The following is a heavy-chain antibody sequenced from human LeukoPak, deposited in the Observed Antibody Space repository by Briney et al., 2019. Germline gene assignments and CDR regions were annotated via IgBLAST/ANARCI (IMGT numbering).Heavy chain of an antibody. CDR2: IYHSGST. V-gene: IGHV4-30-2*01. D-gene: IGHD6-19*01. J-gene: IGHJ4*02. CDR1: GGSISSGGYS. CDR3: ARFALDPIAVAGPYFDY. Sequence: SETLSLTCAVSGGSISSGGYSWSWIRQPPGKGLEWIGYIYHSGSTYYNPSLKSRVTISVDRSKNQFSLKLSSVTAADTAVYYCARFALDPIAVAGPYFDYWGQGTLVTVSS.